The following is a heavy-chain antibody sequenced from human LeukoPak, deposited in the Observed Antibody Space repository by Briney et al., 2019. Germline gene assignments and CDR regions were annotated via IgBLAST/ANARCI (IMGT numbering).Heavy chain of an antibody. V-gene: IGHV4-59*01. Sequence: SETLSLTCIVSGDSISSYSWSWIRRPPGKGLEWIAYIYYSGITNYNPSLKSRVTISVDTSKNQFSLKLSSVTAADTAVYYRARGSGNPYFDLWGRGTLVTVSS. CDR2: IYYSGIT. CDR3: ARGSGNPYFDL. D-gene: IGHD1-14*01. CDR1: GDSISSYS. J-gene: IGHJ2*01.